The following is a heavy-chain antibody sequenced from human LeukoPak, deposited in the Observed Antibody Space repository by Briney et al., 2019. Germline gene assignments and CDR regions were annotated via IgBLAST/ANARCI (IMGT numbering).Heavy chain of an antibody. CDR3: AKDSWDLIGYYFDS. CDR1: GFTFSSYS. J-gene: IGHJ4*02. Sequence: PGGSLRLSCAASGFTFSSYSMNWVRQAPGKGLDWVSGISASGSSTYYADSVKGRFTISRDNSKNTLYLQMNSLRAEDTAVYYCAKDSWDLIGYYFDSWGQGTLVTVSS. V-gene: IGHV3-23*01. CDR2: ISASGSST. D-gene: IGHD3-16*02.